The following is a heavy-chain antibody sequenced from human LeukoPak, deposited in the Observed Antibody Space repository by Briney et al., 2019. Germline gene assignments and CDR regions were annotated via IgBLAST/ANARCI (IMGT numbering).Heavy chain of an antibody. CDR1: GLTFIKYS. CDR2: ITGSGAFT. Sequence: GGSLRLSCAASGLTFIKYSMTWVRQAPGKGLEWVAAITGSGAFTDYADSVKGRFTISRDNSKNTLYLQMNSLRAEDTAVYYCAASYYDFWSGYSVLVSLDYWGQGTLVTVSS. J-gene: IGHJ4*02. V-gene: IGHV3-23*01. D-gene: IGHD3-3*01. CDR3: AASYYDFWSGYSVLVSLDY.